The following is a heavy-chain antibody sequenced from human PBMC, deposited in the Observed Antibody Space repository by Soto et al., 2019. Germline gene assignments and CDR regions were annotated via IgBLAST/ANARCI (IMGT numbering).Heavy chain of an antibody. J-gene: IGHJ3*02. D-gene: IGHD3-10*01. V-gene: IGHV4-59*01. Sequence: SVTLSVTWTIAGGSIIGYYWSWIRQPPGKGLEWIGYVYYTGTTKYNPSLESRVTISADTSKNQFSLRVTSVTAADTAVYYCARERGFLSEGLDIWGRGTMVTVSS. CDR1: GGSIIGYY. CDR2: VYYTGTT. CDR3: ARERGFLSEGLDI.